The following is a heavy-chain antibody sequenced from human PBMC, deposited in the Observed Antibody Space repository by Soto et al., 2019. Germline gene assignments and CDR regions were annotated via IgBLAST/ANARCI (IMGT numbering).Heavy chain of an antibody. V-gene: IGHV3-11*01. CDR1: GFTFSDSY. CDR3: ARVSWREKYGMDV. CDR2: ITFSVNTV. Sequence: QVQLVESGGGLVKPGGSLRLSCAASGFTFSDSYMSWIRQAPGKGLEWISYITFSVNTVYYADSLKGRFTISRDNAKNSLYLQMNRLSAEDTAVYYCARVSWREKYGMDVWGQGTTVTVSS. J-gene: IGHJ6*02.